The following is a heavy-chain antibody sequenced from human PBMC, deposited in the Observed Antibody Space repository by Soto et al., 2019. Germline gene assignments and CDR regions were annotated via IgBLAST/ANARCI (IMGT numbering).Heavy chain of an antibody. CDR2: ISSSGSTI. Sequence: PGGSLRLSCAASGFTFSSEAMSGIRQAPGKGLEWVSYISSSGSTIYYADSVKGRFTISRDNAKNALYLQMNSLRAEDTAVYYCVKGYDYIWGSYRDNYYFDYWGQGTLVTVSS. V-gene: IGHV3-11*01. CDR3: VKGYDYIWGSYRDNYYFDY. CDR1: GFTFSSEA. J-gene: IGHJ4*02. D-gene: IGHD3-16*02.